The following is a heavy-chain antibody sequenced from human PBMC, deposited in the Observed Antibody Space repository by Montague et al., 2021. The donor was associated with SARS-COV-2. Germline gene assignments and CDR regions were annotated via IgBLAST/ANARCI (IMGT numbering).Heavy chain of an antibody. Sequence: SETLSLTCAVSGDSISSATYYWARHRPPPGLGLVWNGNIYYSGNTMSTPSLRGRVTMSVDTSKNQLSLHPIPVTAAATAVYYCARRVTGLEPPFDPWGQGTLVIVSS. D-gene: IGHD1-1*01. CDR3: ARRVTGLEPPFDP. CDR1: GDSISSATYY. J-gene: IGHJ5*02. CDR2: IYYSGNT. V-gene: IGHV4-39*01.